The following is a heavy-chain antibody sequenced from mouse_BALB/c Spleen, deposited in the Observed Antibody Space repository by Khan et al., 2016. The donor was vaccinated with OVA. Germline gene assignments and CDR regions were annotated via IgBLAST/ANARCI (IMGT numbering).Heavy chain of an antibody. V-gene: IGHV2-2*01. D-gene: IGHD2-14*01. Sequence: VQLQESGPGLVQPSQSLSITCTVSGFSLTTYGVHWVRQSPGKSLEWLGVIWSGGSTEYNAPFISRLSISKDNSKSQVFFKMNRLQADDTAMYYCARNSYMYDFTYWGQGTLVTVSA. CDR3: ARNSYMYDFTY. J-gene: IGHJ3*01. CDR1: GFSLTTYG. CDR2: IWSGGST.